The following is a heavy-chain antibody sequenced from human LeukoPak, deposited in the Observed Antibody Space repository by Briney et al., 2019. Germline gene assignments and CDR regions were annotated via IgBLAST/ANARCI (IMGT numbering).Heavy chain of an antibody. V-gene: IGHV3-11*01. J-gene: IGHJ3*02. CDR2: IRSGRTTI. Sequence: GGSLRLSCAASGFTFSDYSMSWIRQAPGKGLEWVSYIRSGRTTIYYADSVEGRFTISRDNAKNSLYLQMNSLRAEDTAVYYCARIGGYYAFDIWGQGTMVTVSS. CDR3: ARIGGYYAFDI. D-gene: IGHD2-21*02. CDR1: GFTFSDYS.